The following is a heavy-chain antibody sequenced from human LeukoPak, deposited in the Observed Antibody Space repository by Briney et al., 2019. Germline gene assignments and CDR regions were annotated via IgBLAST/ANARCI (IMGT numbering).Heavy chain of an antibody. CDR2: IYYSGST. CDR1: GGSISGHY. J-gene: IGHJ4*02. V-gene: IGHV4-59*11. CDR3: ARGRESGDY. D-gene: IGHD3-10*01. Sequence: SENLSLTCTVYGGSISGHYWRWIRQPPGQGLEWIGYIYYSGSTNYNPSLKSRVTISVDTSKNQFSLQLSSVTAADTAVYYCARGRESGDYWGQGTLVTVSS.